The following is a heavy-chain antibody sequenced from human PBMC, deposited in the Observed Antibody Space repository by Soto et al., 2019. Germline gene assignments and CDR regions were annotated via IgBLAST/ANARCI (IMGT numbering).Heavy chain of an antibody. CDR2: INSDGSTT. Sequence: VHLVESGGGSVQPGGSLRLSCAGSGFAFSSYWIHWVRQVPGKGLVWVSRINSDGSTTGYADSVRGRFTISRDNAKERLYLQMNRLRAEDTALYSCARVGQGRAYFAYWGPGNLVTVSS. D-gene: IGHD3-10*01. V-gene: IGHV3-74*01. CDR3: ARVGQGRAYFAY. J-gene: IGHJ4*02. CDR1: GFAFSSYW.